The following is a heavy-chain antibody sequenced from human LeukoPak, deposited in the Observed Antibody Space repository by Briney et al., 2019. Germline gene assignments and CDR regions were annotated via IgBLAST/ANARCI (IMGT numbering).Heavy chain of an antibody. V-gene: IGHV3-23*01. CDR3: AKEYTYYDFWSGYYPFDY. CDR1: GFTFSSYA. J-gene: IGHJ4*02. D-gene: IGHD3-3*01. CDR2: ISGSGGST. Sequence: PGGSLRLSCAASGFTFSSYAMSWVRQAPGKGLGWVSAISGSGGSTYYADSVKGRFTISRDNSKNTLYLQMNSLRAEDTAVYYCAKEYTYYDFWSGYYPFDYWGQGTLVTVSS.